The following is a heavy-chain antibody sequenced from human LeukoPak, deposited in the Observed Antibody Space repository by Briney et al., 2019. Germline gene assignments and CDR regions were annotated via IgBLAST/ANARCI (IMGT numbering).Heavy chain of an antibody. V-gene: IGHV4-59*12. CDR1: GGSINTYY. D-gene: IGHD1-14*01. CDR3: ARGANRLDS. CDR2: IYYTGST. J-gene: IGHJ4*02. Sequence: PSETLSLTCSVSGGSINTYYWSWIRQTPGKGLEWIGFIYYTGSTNYNPSLKSRLTMSVDTSKSQFSLKLTSVTAADTALYYCARGANRLDSWGRGTLVTVSS.